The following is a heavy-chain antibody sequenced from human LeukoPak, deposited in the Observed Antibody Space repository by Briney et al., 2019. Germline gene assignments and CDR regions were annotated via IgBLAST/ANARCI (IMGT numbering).Heavy chain of an antibody. CDR2: IDPTDSYA. J-gene: IGHJ4*02. D-gene: IGHD6-19*01. V-gene: IGHV5-10-1*01. CDR1: GYSVTSYW. Sequence: HGESLKISCKGSGYSVTSYWISWVRQMRGKGLEWMGRIDPTDSYADYSPSFQGHVTISADKSISTAYLQWSSLKASDTAMYYCARHSQWTDVWGQGTLVTVSS. CDR3: ARHSQWTDV.